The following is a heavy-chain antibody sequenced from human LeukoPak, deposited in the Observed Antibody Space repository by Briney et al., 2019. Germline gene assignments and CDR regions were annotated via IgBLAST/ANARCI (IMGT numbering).Heavy chain of an antibody. J-gene: IGHJ3*02. V-gene: IGHV3-21*04. CDR3: AKVGRFVRTHDAFDI. CDR2: ISSVKSYM. D-gene: IGHD3-3*01. CDR1: GFTFSSYS. Sequence: PGGSLRLSCAASGFTFSSYSMNWVRQAPGKGLEWVSSISSVKSYMYYADSVKGRFTISRDNAKNSLYLQMNSLRAEDTAVYYCAKVGRFVRTHDAFDIWGQGTMVTVSS.